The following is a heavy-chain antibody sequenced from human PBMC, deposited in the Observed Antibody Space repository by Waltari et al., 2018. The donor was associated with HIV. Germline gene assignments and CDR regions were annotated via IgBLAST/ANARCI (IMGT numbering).Heavy chain of an antibody. J-gene: IGHJ3*01. Sequence: QVKLQESSPGLVKPSETLSLNCSVSGGHVSTYYWNWIRQPPGKGLEWIGGIFYSGSTSYSPSFRSRVTMSIDTSKDYFSLRLDSVTAADTALYYCARRPVIPSTIRNAFDVWSQGTMVTVSS. CDR3: ARRPVIPSTIRNAFDV. CDR1: GGHVSTYY. V-gene: IGHV4-59*02. D-gene: IGHD2-2*01. CDR2: IFYSGST.